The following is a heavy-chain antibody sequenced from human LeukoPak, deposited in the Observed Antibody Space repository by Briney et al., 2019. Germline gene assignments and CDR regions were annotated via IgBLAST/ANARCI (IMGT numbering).Heavy chain of an antibody. V-gene: IGHV4-39*01. CDR2: IYYSGST. D-gene: IGHD1-7*01. CDR3: ARHGTTQRVIRP. CDR1: GGSISSSSYY. J-gene: IGHJ5*02. Sequence: PSETLSLTCTVSGGSISSSSYYWGWIRQPPGKGLEWIGSIYYSGSTYYNPPLKSRVTISVDTSKNQFSLKLSSVTAADTAVYYCARHGTTQRVIRPWGQGTLLTVSS.